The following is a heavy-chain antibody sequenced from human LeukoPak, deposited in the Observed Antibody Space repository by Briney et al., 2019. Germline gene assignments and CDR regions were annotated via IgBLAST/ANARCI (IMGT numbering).Heavy chain of an antibody. V-gene: IGHV3-30*02. CDR2: IRYDGSNK. CDR1: GFTFSSYG. Sequence: GGSLRLSCAASGFTFSSYGMHWVRQAPGKGLEWVAFIRYDGSNKYYADSVKGRYTISRDNSKNTLYLQMNSLRAEDTAVYYCARGPVLRFLEWSYYYYMDVWGKGTTVTVSS. CDR3: ARGPVLRFLEWSYYYYMDV. J-gene: IGHJ6*03. D-gene: IGHD3-3*01.